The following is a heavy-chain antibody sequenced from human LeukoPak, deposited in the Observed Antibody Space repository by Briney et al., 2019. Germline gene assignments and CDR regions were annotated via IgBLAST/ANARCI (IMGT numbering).Heavy chain of an antibody. J-gene: IGHJ4*02. CDR1: GFTVSSNY. V-gene: IGHV3-66*02. CDR2: IYSGGST. CDR3: ARSSSNGVSEFAY. D-gene: IGHD2-8*01. Sequence: PGGSLRLSCAASGFTVSSNYMSWVRQAPGKGLGWVSVIYSGGSTYYADSVKGRFTISRDNSKNTLYLQMNSLRAEDTAVYYCARSSSNGVSEFAYWGQGTLVTVSS.